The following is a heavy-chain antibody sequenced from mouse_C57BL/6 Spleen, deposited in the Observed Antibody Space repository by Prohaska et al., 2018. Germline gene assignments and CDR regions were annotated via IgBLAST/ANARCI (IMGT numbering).Heavy chain of an antibody. D-gene: IGHD1-3*01. J-gene: IGHJ1*03. CDR2: INSDGSVI. CDR3: MRYSGNYWYFDV. V-gene: IGHV11-2*01. CDR1: GFTFSGFW. Sequence: EVQRMETGGGLVQPGGSRGLSCEGSGFTFSGFWMSWVRQTPGKTPQWIGDINSDGSVINYAPYIKDRFTIFRDNDKSTLYLQMSNVRSEDTDTYFCMRYSGNYWYFDVWGTGTTVTVSS.